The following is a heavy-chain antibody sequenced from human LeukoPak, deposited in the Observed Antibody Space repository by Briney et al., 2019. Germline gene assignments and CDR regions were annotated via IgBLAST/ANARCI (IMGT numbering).Heavy chain of an antibody. V-gene: IGHV3-23*01. D-gene: IGHD1-7*01. Sequence: GGSLRLSCAASGFTFSSYAMSWVRQAPGKGLEWVSAISGSGGSTYYADSVKGRFTISRDNAKNSLYLQMNSLRAEDTAVYYCARGYREDWNYAFDYWGQGTLVTVSS. CDR1: GFTFSSYA. J-gene: IGHJ4*02. CDR2: ISGSGGST. CDR3: ARGYREDWNYAFDY.